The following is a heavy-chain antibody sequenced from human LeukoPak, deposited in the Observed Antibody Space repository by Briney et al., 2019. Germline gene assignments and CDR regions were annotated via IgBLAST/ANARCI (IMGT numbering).Heavy chain of an antibody. CDR2: ISYDGSNK. D-gene: IGHD3/OR15-3a*01. V-gene: IGHV3-30*03. CDR1: GFTFSSYG. CDR3: ARERDEDELNMILDY. J-gene: IGHJ4*02. Sequence: GGSLRLSCAASGFTFSSYGMHWVRQAPGKGLEWVAVISYDGSNKYYADSVKGRFTISRDNSKNTLYLQMNSLRAEDTAVYYCARERDEDELNMILDYWGQGTLVTVSS.